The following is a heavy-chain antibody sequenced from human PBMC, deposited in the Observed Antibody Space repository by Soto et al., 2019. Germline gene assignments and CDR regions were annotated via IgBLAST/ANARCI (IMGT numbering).Heavy chain of an antibody. CDR2: INPDGSGQ. CDR3: ARYKVTMTSLTTGVDY. D-gene: IGHD4-17*01. J-gene: IGHJ4*02. CDR1: GFSFSTYW. V-gene: IGHV3-7*01. Sequence: EVQLVESGGGLVQAGGSLSLSCAAAGFSFSTYWMSWVRQAPGEGLEWVANINPDGSGQFYVDSVRGRFTISRDNAKNSLYLQMNSLRAEDTAVYYCARYKVTMTSLTTGVDYWGQGTLVTVSS.